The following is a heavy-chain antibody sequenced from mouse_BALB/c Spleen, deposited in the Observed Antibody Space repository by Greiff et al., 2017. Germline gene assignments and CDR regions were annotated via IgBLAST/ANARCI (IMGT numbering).Heavy chain of an antibody. J-gene: IGHJ3*01. V-gene: IGHV1-9*01. CDR2: ILPGSGST. D-gene: IGHD2-1*01. CDR3: ARWGYYGNYPLAY. CDR1: GYTFSSYW. Sequence: QVQLKQSGAELMKPGASVKISCKTTGYTFSSYWIEWVKQRPGHGLEWIGEILPGSGSTNYNEKFKGKATFTADTSSNTAYMQLSSLTSEDSAVYYCARWGYYGNYPLAYWGQGTLVTVSA.